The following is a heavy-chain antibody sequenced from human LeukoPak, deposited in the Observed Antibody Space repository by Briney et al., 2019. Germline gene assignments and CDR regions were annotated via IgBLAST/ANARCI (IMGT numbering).Heavy chain of an antibody. CDR2: IYTSGST. CDR3: ARISGEIYPYYMDV. D-gene: IGHD2-15*01. V-gene: IGHV4-4*07. J-gene: IGHJ6*03. Sequence: NPSETLSLTCTVSGGSISSYYWSWIRQPAGKGLEWIGRIYTSGSTNYNPSLKSRVTMSVDTSKNQFSLKLSSVTAADTAVYYCARISGEIYPYYMDVWGKGTTVTVSS. CDR1: GGSISSYY.